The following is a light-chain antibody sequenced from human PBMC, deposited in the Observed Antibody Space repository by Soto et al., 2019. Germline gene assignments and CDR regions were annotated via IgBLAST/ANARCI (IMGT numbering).Light chain of an antibody. CDR3: QQYGGPWT. CDR1: QSVAIKY. J-gene: IGKJ1*01. CDR2: GAS. V-gene: IGKV3-20*01. Sequence: ENVLTQSPGTLSLSPGERATLSCRASQSVAIKYLAWHQQKPGQAPRLLIFGASSRASGIPDRFSGSGSWTDFTLAIIRLAPEESAVYDGQQYGGPWTFGQGTKVEIK.